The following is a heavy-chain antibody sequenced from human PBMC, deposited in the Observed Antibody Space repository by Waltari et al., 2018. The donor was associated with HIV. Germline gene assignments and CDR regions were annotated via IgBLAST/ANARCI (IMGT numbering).Heavy chain of an antibody. J-gene: IGHJ3*01. CDR2: SRGGGET. D-gene: IGHD3-10*01. CDR1: GFIFTDFA. V-gene: IGHV3-23*01. Sequence: LLASGGGLVEPGGSLRSVGAASGFIFTDFAMDWVRQCPGRGLGWVSASRGGGETFYADSVKGRFTSSRDNSKNTLYLQMNSLRADDAAVYYCVKDSGRAADVFDLWGQGTMVTVSS. CDR3: VKDSGRAADVFDL.